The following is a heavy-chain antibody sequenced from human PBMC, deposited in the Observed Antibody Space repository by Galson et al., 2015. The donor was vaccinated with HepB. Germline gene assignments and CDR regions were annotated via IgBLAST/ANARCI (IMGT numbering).Heavy chain of an antibody. V-gene: IGHV4-31*03. J-gene: IGHJ6*03. D-gene: IGHD3-22*01. Sequence: TLSLTCTVSGGSISSGAYYWSWIRQHPGKGLEWIGYVYYRGSTYYNPSLKSRLTISVDTSKNHFSLKLSSVTAADTAVYYCARDRGNYFGNSEKNYYMDVWGRGTTVTVSS. CDR1: GGSISSGAYY. CDR2: VYYRGST. CDR3: ARDRGNYFGNSEKNYYMDV.